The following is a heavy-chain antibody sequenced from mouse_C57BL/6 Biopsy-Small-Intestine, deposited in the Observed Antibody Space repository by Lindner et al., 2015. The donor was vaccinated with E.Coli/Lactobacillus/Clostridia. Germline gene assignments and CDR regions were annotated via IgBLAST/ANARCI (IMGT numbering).Heavy chain of an antibody. CDR1: GYKFTDYG. Sequence: SVKVSCKTSGYKFTDYGLSWVRQAPGQGLEWMGWISTKTTDRNYAQRVQDRVTLTVDTSANTAYMELSSLKYDDTAVYYCARVFVGGQWPWAYWGQGTLITVS. CDR3: ARVFVGGQWPWAY. D-gene: IGHD1-1*02. V-gene: IGHV1-7*01. J-gene: IGHJ3*01. CDR2: ISTKTTDR.